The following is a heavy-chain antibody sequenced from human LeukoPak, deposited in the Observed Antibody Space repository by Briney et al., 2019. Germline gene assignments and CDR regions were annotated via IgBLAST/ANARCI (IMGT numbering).Heavy chain of an antibody. CDR1: GFTLSIDW. CDR2: IKEDGRPK. V-gene: IGHV3-7*01. Sequence: GGSLRLSCAPSGFTLSIDWMSWVRPAPGKWLEWVANIKEDGRPKYYVGSVKARFTISRDNAKNSLYLRMNSLRAEETAVYYCARDNSVEDTAWWFDPWGQGTLVSVSS. D-gene: IGHD4-23*01. CDR3: ARDNSVEDTAWWFDP. J-gene: IGHJ5*02.